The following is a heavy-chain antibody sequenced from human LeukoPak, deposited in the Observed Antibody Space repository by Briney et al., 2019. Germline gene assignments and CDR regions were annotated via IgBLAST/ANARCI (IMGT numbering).Heavy chain of an antibody. CDR2: IYHSGST. V-gene: IGHV4-30-2*01. D-gene: IGHD4-17*01. CDR3: ARYGDYADY. J-gene: IGHJ4*02. CDR1: GGSISSGGYS. Sequence: SETLSLTCAVSGGSISSGGYSWSWIRQPPGKGLEGIGYIYHSGSTYYNPSLKSRVTISVDRSKNQFSLKLSSVTAADTAVYYCARYGDYADYWGQGTLVTVSS.